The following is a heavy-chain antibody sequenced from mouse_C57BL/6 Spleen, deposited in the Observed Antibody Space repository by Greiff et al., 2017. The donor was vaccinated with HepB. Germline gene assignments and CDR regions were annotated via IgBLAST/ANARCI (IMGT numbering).Heavy chain of an antibody. J-gene: IGHJ2*01. Sequence: VQLQQSGPELVKPGASVKISCKASGYAFSSSWMNWVKQRPGKGLEWIGRIYPGDGDTNYNGKFKGKATLTADKSSSTAYMQLSSLTSEDSAVYFCARSGDYVYYFDYWGQGTTLTVSS. CDR2: IYPGDGDT. D-gene: IGHD2-4*01. CDR1: GYAFSSSW. CDR3: ARSGDYVYYFDY. V-gene: IGHV1-82*01.